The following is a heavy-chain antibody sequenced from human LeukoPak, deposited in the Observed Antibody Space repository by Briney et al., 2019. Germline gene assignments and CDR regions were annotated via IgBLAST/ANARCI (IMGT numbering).Heavy chain of an antibody. CDR2: IYYSGST. Sequence: SETLSLTCTVSGGSISSSSYSWGWIRQPPGKGLEWIGSIYYSGSTYYNPSLKSRVTISVDTSKNQFSLKLSSVTAADTAVYYCARVRIVGATAFDYWGQGTLVTVSS. CDR1: GGSISSSSYS. CDR3: ARVRIVGATAFDY. V-gene: IGHV4-39*07. J-gene: IGHJ4*02. D-gene: IGHD1-26*01.